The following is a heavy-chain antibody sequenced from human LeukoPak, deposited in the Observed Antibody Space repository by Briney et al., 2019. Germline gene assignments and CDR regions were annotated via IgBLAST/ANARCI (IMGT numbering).Heavy chain of an antibody. Sequence: HTGGSLRLSCPASGFTFSSCAMSWVRQAPGKGLEWVSAISGSGGNTYYADSVKGRFTISRDNSKNTLYLQMNSLRAEDTAVYYCSKDQSSGWYGYSDYWGQGTLVTVSS. CDR2: ISGSGGNT. CDR3: SKDQSSGWYGYSDY. CDR1: GFTFSSCA. V-gene: IGHV3-23*01. D-gene: IGHD6-19*01. J-gene: IGHJ4*02.